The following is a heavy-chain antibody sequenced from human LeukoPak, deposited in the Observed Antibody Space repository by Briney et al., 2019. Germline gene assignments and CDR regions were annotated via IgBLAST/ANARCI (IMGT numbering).Heavy chain of an antibody. J-gene: IGHJ4*02. V-gene: IGHV1-46*01. CDR3: ARELPLDY. Sequence: ASVKVSCKASGYTFTSYYMHWVRQAPGQGLEWMGWISAYNGNTNYAQKFQGRVTMTRDMSTSTVYMELSSLRSEDTAVYYCARELPLDYWGQGTLVTVSS. CDR1: GYTFTSYY. CDR2: ISAYNGNT.